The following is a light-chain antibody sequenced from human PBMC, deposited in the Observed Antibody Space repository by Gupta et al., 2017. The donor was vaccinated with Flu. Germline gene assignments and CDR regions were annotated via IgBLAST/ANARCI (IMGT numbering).Light chain of an antibody. CDR3: YSAADNNLRV. V-gene: IGLV3-27*01. J-gene: IGLJ3*02. Sequence: SYELTQQSSVSVSPGQTARITCSGDVLAKKYARWFQQKPGQAPVLVIYKDSERPSGIPGRFSGSSSGTTVTLTISGAQVEDEADYYCYSAADNNLRVFGGGTKLTVL. CDR2: KDS. CDR1: VLAKKY.